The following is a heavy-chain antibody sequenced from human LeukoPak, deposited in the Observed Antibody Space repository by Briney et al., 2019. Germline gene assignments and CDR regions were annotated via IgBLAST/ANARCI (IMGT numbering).Heavy chain of an antibody. CDR1: GFTFSDYY. J-gene: IGHJ4*02. V-gene: IGHV3-11*01. CDR3: ARAYSGYDPFDY. D-gene: IGHD5-12*01. CDR2: ISSSGSTI. Sequence: PGWALRLSCAASGFTFSDYYMSWIRQAPGKGLDWVSYISSSGSTIYYADSVKGRFTISRDNAKNSLYLQMNSLRAEDTAVYYCARAYSGYDPFDYWGQGTLVTVSS.